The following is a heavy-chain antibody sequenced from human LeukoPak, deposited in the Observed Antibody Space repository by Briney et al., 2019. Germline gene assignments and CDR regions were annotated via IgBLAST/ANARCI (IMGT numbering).Heavy chain of an antibody. CDR2: IYSGGAT. Sequence: GGSLRLSCAVSGFSVDHQYMTWVRQAPGKGLEWVSLIYSGGATYYTDSVKGRFTISRDNSKNTLYLQMNSLRTDDTAVYFCTRPLSPVPNWGQGTLVTVSS. V-gene: IGHV3-66*01. D-gene: IGHD1-1*01. J-gene: IGHJ4*02. CDR1: GFSVDHQY. CDR3: TRPLSPVPN.